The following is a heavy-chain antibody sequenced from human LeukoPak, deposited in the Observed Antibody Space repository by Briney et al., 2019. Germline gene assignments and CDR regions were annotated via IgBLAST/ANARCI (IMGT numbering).Heavy chain of an antibody. Sequence: ASVKVSCKASGYTFTGYYMHWVRPAPQQRLECMGWINPNSGGTNYAQKFQGRVTMTRDTSISTAYMELSRLRSDDTAVYYCARVHSSGPYNWFDPWGQGTLVTVSS. V-gene: IGHV1-2*02. CDR2: INPNSGGT. CDR1: GYTFTGYY. D-gene: IGHD6-19*01. CDR3: ARVHSSGPYNWFDP. J-gene: IGHJ5*02.